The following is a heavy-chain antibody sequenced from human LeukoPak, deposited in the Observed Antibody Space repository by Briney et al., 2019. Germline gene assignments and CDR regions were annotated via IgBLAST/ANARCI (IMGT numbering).Heavy chain of an antibody. V-gene: IGHV3-64*01. J-gene: IGHJ4*02. CDR1: GFTVSSNY. Sequence: HPGGSLRLSCAASGFTVSSNYMSWVRQAPGKGLEYVSAISSDGVNTYYANSVKGRFTISRDNSKNTLYLQMGSLRAEDMAVYYCARDEYGDYIFEYWGQGTLVTVSS. D-gene: IGHD4-17*01. CDR2: ISSDGVNT. CDR3: ARDEYGDYIFEY.